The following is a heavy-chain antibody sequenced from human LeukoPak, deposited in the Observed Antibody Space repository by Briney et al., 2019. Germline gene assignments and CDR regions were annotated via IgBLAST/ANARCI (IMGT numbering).Heavy chain of an antibody. CDR3: ARDGSGGYRNRGVFDI. J-gene: IGHJ3*02. D-gene: IGHD5-18*01. V-gene: IGHV3-53*01. CDR1: GFSVSSNY. CDR2: IYSGGGT. Sequence: PGGSLRLSCAASGFSVSSNYINWVRQAPGKGLEWVSVIYSGGGTYYADSVKGRFTIPSDNSKNTLYLQMNNLRAEDTAVYYCARDGSGGYRNRGVFDIWGQGTMVTVSS.